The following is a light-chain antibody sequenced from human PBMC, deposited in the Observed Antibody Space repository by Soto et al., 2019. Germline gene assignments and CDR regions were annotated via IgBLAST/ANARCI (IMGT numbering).Light chain of an antibody. J-gene: IGKJ5*01. CDR3: QQSYSSSPIT. V-gene: IGKV1-39*01. CDR2: AAS. Sequence: DIQLTQSPSSLSASFLYIVTMTCXSSETISTFLNWYQHKPGKAPKLLISAASRLQSGVPPRFSGSGSGTDFTLTINSLRPEDFASYYCQQSYSSSPITFGPGTRLEI. CDR1: ETISTF.